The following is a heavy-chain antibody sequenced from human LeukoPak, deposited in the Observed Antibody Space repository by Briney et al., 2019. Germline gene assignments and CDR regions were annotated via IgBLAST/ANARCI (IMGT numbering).Heavy chain of an antibody. J-gene: IGHJ4*02. CDR3: ATDGRSSGWYGFDY. Sequence: GGSLRLSCAASGFTFSSSGMNWVRQAPGKGLEWVSSITSPVGRIYYADSLKGRITISRDNARSSLYLQMNSLRAEDTAVYYCATDGRSSGWYGFDYWGLGTLVTVSS. CDR1: GFTFSSSG. CDR2: ITSPVGRI. V-gene: IGHV3-21*01. D-gene: IGHD6-19*01.